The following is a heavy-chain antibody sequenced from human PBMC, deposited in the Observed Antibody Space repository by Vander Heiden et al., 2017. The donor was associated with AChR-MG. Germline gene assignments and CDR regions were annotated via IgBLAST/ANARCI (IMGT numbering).Heavy chain of an antibody. CDR2: INHSGST. CDR1: GGSFSGYY. Sequence: QVQLQQWGAGLLKPSEPLSLTCAVYGGSFSGYYWSWIRQPPGKGLEWIGEINHSGSTNYNPSLKSRVTISVDTSKNQFSLKLSSVTAADTAVYYCARGNRYCSSTSCYRKPTYYYGMDVWGQGTTVTVSS. D-gene: IGHD2-2*02. J-gene: IGHJ6*02. V-gene: IGHV4-34*01. CDR3: ARGNRYCSSTSCYRKPTYYYGMDV.